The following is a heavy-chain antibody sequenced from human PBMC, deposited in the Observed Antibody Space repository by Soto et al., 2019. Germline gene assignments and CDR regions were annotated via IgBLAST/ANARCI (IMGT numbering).Heavy chain of an antibody. CDR1: GDSVSSNSAA. V-gene: IGHV6-1*01. CDR2: TYYRSKWYN. J-gene: IGHJ5*02. CDR3: ARTIIAAAPKNWFDP. Sequence: KQSQTLSLTCAISGDSVSSNSAAWNWIRQSPSRGLEWLGRTYYRSKWYNDYAVSVKSRITINPDTSKNQFSLQLNSVTPEDTAVYYCARTIIAAAPKNWFDPWGQGTLVTVSS. D-gene: IGHD6-6*01.